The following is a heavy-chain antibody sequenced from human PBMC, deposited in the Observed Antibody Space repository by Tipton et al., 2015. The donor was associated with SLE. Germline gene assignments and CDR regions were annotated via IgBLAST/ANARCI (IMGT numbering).Heavy chain of an antibody. D-gene: IGHD3-10*01. CDR1: DDSIRDYY. CDR2: TSYSGST. CDR3: ARFGVSYYYFYMDV. Sequence: LSLTCAVSDDSIRDYYFSWIRQPPGNKLEWIGYTSYSGSTRYNPSLESRVTISVDASKNQFSLKLTSGTAADTAVYYCARFGVSYYYFYMDVWGKGTTVTISS. V-gene: IGHV4-59*01. J-gene: IGHJ6*03.